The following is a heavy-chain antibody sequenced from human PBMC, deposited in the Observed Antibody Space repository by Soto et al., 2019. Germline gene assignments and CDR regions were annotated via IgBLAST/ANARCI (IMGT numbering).Heavy chain of an antibody. V-gene: IGHV4-30-2*01. CDR2: IYHSGYT. CDR3: ARDQLEGNWFDP. J-gene: IGHJ5*02. Sequence: TLSLTCAVPGGSISSGGYSWNWIRQPPGKGLEWIGYIYHSGYTLYNPSLKSRVTISVDKSKNQFSLKLSSVTAADTAVYYCARDQLEGNWFDPWGQGTLVTVSS. CDR1: GGSISSGGYS. D-gene: IGHD1-1*01.